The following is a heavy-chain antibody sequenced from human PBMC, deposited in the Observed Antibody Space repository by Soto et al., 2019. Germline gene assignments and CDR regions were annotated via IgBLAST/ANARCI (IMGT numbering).Heavy chain of an antibody. J-gene: IGHJ6*02. CDR3: ARERFVDV. D-gene: IGHD3-10*01. CDR2: IYSGGST. Sequence: GGSLRLSCASSWFTVSSNYMSWVRQAPGKGLEWVSVIYSGGSTYYADSVKGRFTISRDNSKNTLYLQMNSLRAEDTAVYYCARERFVDVWGQGTTVTVSS. V-gene: IGHV3-53*01. CDR1: WFTVSSNY.